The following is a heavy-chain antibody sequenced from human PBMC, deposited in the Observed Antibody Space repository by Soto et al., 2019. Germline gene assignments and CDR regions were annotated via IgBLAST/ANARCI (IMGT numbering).Heavy chain of an antibody. CDR2: ISYDGSNK. Sequence: GGSLRLSCAASGFTFSSYGMHWVRQAPGKGLEWVAVISYDGSNKYYADSVKGRFTISRDNSKNTLYLQMNSLRAEDTAVYYCAKDGGDSSGWTFDYWGQGTLVTVSS. CDR3: AKDGGDSSGWTFDY. CDR1: GFTFSSYG. V-gene: IGHV3-30*18. J-gene: IGHJ4*02. D-gene: IGHD6-19*01.